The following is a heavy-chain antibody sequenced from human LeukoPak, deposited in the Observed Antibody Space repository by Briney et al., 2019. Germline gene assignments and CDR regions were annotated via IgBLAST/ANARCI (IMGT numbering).Heavy chain of an antibody. Sequence: GGSLRLSCAASGFTFSTYAIHWVRKAPGKGLEYVSAISSNGGSTFYANSVKGRFIVSRDNSKNTLHLQMGSLRAEDLAVYYCARRAPGFSSGWLDYWGQGTLVTVSS. V-gene: IGHV3-64*01. D-gene: IGHD6-19*01. J-gene: IGHJ4*02. CDR1: GFTFSTYA. CDR2: ISSNGGST. CDR3: ARRAPGFSSGWLDY.